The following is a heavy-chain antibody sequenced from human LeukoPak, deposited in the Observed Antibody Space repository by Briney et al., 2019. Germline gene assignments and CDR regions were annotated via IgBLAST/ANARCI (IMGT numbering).Heavy chain of an antibody. CDR3: ARSVIRTYYDFWSGTNWFDP. J-gene: IGHJ5*02. V-gene: IGHV1-69*05. CDR1: GGTFSSYA. CDR2: IIPIFGTA. Sequence: ASVTVSCKASGGTFSSYAISWVRQAPGQGLEWMGGIIPIFGTANYAQEFQGRVTITTDESTSTAYMELSSLRSEDTAVYYCARSVIRTYYDFWSGTNWFDPWGQGTLVTVSS. D-gene: IGHD3-3*01.